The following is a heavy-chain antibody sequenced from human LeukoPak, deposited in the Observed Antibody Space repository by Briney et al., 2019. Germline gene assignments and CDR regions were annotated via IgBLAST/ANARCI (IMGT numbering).Heavy chain of an antibody. CDR3: AKDSVTTLDY. CDR1: GFTFSSYA. CDR2: ISYDGSSK. D-gene: IGHD4-17*01. J-gene: IGHJ4*02. Sequence: GGSLRLSCAASGFTFSSYAMHWVRQAPDKGLEWVAVISYDGSSKYFAKSVKGRFTISRDNSQNTLYLQMNSLRTEDTAVYYCAKDSVTTLDYWGQGTLVTVSS. V-gene: IGHV3-30*18.